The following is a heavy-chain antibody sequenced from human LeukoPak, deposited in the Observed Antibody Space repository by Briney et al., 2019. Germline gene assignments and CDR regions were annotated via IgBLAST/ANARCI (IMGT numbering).Heavy chain of an antibody. D-gene: IGHD3-22*01. CDR1: GFTFRTYA. CDR2: TGSNGVT. V-gene: IGHV3-23*01. Sequence: GGSLRLSCAASGFTFRTYAFSRVRQAPGKGLEWVSATGSNGVTYYADSVKGRFTISRDNSKNALYLQMNGLRADDTAVYYCGIRDTSDYYVFWGQGTLVTVSS. CDR3: GIRDTSDYYVF. J-gene: IGHJ4*02.